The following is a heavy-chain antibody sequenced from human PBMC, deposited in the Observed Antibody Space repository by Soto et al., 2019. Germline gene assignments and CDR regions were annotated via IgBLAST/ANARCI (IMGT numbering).Heavy chain of an antibody. CDR2: IHHSGST. V-gene: IGHV4-34*01. J-gene: IGHJ4*02. Sequence: QVQLQQWGAGLLKPSETLSLTCAVYGGSFSGYYWTWIRQPPGTGLEWIGEIHHSGSTNYNPSLKXXVTISVDTSKNQFSLKLTSVTAADTAVYYCARDKITGLFDYWGQGTRVTVSS. D-gene: IGHD2-8*02. CDR1: GGSFSGYY. CDR3: ARDKITGLFDY.